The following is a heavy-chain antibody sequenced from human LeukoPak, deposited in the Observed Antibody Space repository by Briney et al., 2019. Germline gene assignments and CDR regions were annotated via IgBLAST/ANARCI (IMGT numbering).Heavy chain of an antibody. V-gene: IGHV3-30-3*01. CDR2: ISYDGSNK. J-gene: IGHJ4*02. CDR3: ARDAAPVSDIED. Sequence: GGSLRLSCAASGFTFSSYAMHWVRQAPGKGLEWVAVISYDGSNKYYADSVKGRFTISRDNSKNTLYLQMNSLRAEDTAVYCGARDAAPVSDIEDWGQGTLVTVSS. D-gene: IGHD2-8*01. CDR1: GFTFSSYA.